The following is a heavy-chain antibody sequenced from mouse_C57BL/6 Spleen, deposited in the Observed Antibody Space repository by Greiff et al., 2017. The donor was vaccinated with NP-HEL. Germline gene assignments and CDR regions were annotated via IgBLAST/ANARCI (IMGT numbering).Heavy chain of an antibody. CDR2: IDPEDGET. V-gene: IGHV14-2*01. Sequence: VQLKESGAELVKPGASVKLSCTASGFNIKDYYMHWVKQRTEQGLEWIGRIDPEDGETKYAPKFQGKATITADTSSNTAYLQLSSLTYEDTAVYYCASPSTTVRDYAMDYWGQGTSVTVSS. CDR1: GFNIKDYY. CDR3: ASPSTTVRDYAMDY. D-gene: IGHD2-1*01. J-gene: IGHJ4*01.